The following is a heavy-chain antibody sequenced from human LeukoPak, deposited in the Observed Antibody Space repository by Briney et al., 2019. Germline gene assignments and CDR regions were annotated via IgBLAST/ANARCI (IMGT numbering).Heavy chain of an antibody. CDR3: AQGGSEIYYFYHGMDV. J-gene: IGHJ6*02. Sequence: GRSLSLSCVASGFKFNSYAIHWVRQAPGKGLQWVTVISYDGSNKYYADSVKGRFTISRDNSKNTVYLQMNSLRAEDTAVYHCAQGGSEIYYFYHGMDVWGRGTTVTVSS. D-gene: IGHD3-10*01. CDR2: ISYDGSNK. CDR1: GFKFNSYA. V-gene: IGHV3-30*18.